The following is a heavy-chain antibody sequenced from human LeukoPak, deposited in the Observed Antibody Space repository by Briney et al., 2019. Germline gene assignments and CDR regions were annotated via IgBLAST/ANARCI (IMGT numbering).Heavy chain of an antibody. CDR3: ARDHDDILTGYSTYYYYGMDV. CDR2: IIPIFGTA. J-gene: IGHJ6*02. CDR1: GGTFSSYA. D-gene: IGHD3-9*01. Sequence: SVKVSCKASGGTFSSYAISWVRQAPGQGLEWMGGIIPIFGTANYAQKFQGRVTITADESTSTAYMELSSLRSEDTAAYYCARDHDDILTGYSTYYYYGMDVWGQGTTVTVSS. V-gene: IGHV1-69*13.